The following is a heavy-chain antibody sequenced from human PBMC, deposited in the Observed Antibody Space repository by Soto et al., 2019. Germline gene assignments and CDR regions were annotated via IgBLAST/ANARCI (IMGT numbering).Heavy chain of an antibody. CDR3: ARAFDYGDFVDAFDI. CDR1: GYTFTSYG. V-gene: IGHV1-18*01. CDR2: ISAYNGNT. D-gene: IGHD4-17*01. J-gene: IGHJ3*02. Sequence: ASVKVSCKASGYTFTSYGISWVRQAPGQGLEWMGWISAYNGNTNYAQKLQGRVTMTTDTSTSTAYMELRSLRSDDTAVYYCARAFDYGDFVDAFDIWGQGTMVTVSS.